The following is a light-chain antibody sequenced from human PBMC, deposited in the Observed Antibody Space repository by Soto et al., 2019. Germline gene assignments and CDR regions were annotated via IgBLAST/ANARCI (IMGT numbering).Light chain of an antibody. J-gene: IGKJ1*01. V-gene: IGKV3-20*01. CDR2: GAS. Sequence: VFTQSPSTLSLSPGARATLYCRASQSVTTYLAWYQHKPGQAPRFLIYGASSRATGIPDRFSGRGSGADFTLTISRLDPEDFAVYYCQQYGSSPWTFGQGTKVDI. CDR1: QSVTTY. CDR3: QQYGSSPWT.